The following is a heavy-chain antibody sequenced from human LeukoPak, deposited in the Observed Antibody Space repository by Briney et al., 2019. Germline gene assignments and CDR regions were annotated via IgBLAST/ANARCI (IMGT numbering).Heavy chain of an antibody. CDR1: AFTFSSYA. Sequence: GGSLRLSCAASAFTFSSYAMHWVRQAPGKGLEYVSAISSNGGSTYYANSVKGRFTISRDNSKNTLYLQMGSLRAEDMAVYYCARDSGGDAFDIWGQGTMVTVSS. D-gene: IGHD3-10*01. CDR3: ARDSGGDAFDI. V-gene: IGHV3-64*01. J-gene: IGHJ3*02. CDR2: ISSNGGST.